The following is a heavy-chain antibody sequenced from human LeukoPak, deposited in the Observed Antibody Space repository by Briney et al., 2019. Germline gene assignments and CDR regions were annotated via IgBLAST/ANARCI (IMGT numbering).Heavy chain of an antibody. V-gene: IGHV3-53*01. Sequence: GGSLRLSCAASGFTVSSNYMSWVRQAPGKGLEWVSVIYSGGSTYYADSVKGRFTISRDNSKNTLYLQMNSLRAEDTAVYYCARGQRRLALFDYWGQGTLVTVSS. D-gene: IGHD6-19*01. J-gene: IGHJ4*02. CDR3: ARGQRRLALFDY. CDR2: IYSGGST. CDR1: GFTVSSNY.